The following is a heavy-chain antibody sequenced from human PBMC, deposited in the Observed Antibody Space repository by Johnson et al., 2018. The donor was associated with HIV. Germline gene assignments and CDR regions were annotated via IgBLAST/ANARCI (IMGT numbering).Heavy chain of an antibody. CDR3: ARGGDGYNSRFREPFGAFDI. J-gene: IGHJ3*02. Sequence: YYMSWIRQAPGTGLEWLSYISTSGATIYYADSVKGRFTISRDNAKKSLYLQMNSLRSDDTALYYCARGGDGYNSRFREPFGAFDIWGQGTMVTVSS. CDR2: ISTSGATI. V-gene: IGHV3-11*04. D-gene: IGHD5-24*01. CDR1: YY.